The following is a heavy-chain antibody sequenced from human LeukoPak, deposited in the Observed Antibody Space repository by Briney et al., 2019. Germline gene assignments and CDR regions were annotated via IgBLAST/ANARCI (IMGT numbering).Heavy chain of an antibody. CDR3: AKYRTGPPYGLDV. J-gene: IGHJ6*02. V-gene: IGHV3-30*18. CDR2: VSYGGSTR. D-gene: IGHD1-26*01. CDR1: GFTFSSYG. Sequence: GRSLRLSCAASGFTFSSYGMHWVRQAPGKGLEWAASVSYGGSTRFYADSVKGRFAISRDNSKNTLYLQMNRLRAEDTATYYCAKYRTGPPYGLDVWGQGTTVTVSS.